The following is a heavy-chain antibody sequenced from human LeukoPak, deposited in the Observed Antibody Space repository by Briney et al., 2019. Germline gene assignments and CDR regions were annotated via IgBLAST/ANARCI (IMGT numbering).Heavy chain of an antibody. D-gene: IGHD5-12*01. V-gene: IGHV4-39*07. J-gene: IGHJ3*02. Sequence: SETLSLTCTVSGGSISSSSYYWGWIRQPPGKGLEWIGSIYYSGSTYYNPSLKSRVTISVDTSKNQFSLKLSSVTAADTAVYYCARERGYSGYDSPSPADAFDIWGQGTMVTVSS. CDR2: IYYSGST. CDR1: GGSISSSSYY. CDR3: ARERGYSGYDSPSPADAFDI.